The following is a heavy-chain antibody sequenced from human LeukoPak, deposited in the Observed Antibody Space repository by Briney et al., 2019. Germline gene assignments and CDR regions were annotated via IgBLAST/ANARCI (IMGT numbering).Heavy chain of an antibody. Sequence: PSETLSLTCTVSGGSNSSYYWSWIRHPPGKGLEWIGYIYYSGSTNYNPSLKSRVTISVDTSKNQFSLKLSSVTAADTAVYYCARVKEGFDIWGQGTMVTVSS. CDR2: IYYSGST. CDR1: GGSNSSYY. J-gene: IGHJ3*02. CDR3: ARVKEGFDI. D-gene: IGHD4-23*01. V-gene: IGHV4-59*01.